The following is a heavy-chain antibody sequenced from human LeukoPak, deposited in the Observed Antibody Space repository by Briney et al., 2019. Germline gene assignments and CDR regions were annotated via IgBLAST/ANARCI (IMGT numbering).Heavy chain of an antibody. CDR1: GFTFSSYD. CDR3: ARSAYCGGDCYYYFDY. V-gene: IGHV3-30-3*01. CDR2: ISYDENKI. J-gene: IGHJ4*02. Sequence: GGSLTLSCAASGFTFSSYDMHWVRQAPGKGLEWVTIISYDENKIHYADSVKGRFTISRDNYKNTVYLQINSLRAEDMAVYYCARSAYCGGDCYYYFDYWGQGTLVTVSS. D-gene: IGHD2-21*02.